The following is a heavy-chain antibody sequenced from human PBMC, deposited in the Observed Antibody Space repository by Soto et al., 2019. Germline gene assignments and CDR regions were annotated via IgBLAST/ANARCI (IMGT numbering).Heavy chain of an antibody. V-gene: IGHV4-4*07. CDR2: IYTSGST. Sequence: LSLTCTVSGGSISSYYWSWIRQPAGKGLEWIGRIYTSGSTNYNPSLKSRVTMSVDTSKNQFSLKLSSVTAADTAVYCCARDTGYYYGSGSYYNTYYFDYWGQGTLVTVSS. D-gene: IGHD3-10*01. CDR3: ARDTGYYYGSGSYYNTYYFDY. CDR1: GGSISSYY. J-gene: IGHJ4*02.